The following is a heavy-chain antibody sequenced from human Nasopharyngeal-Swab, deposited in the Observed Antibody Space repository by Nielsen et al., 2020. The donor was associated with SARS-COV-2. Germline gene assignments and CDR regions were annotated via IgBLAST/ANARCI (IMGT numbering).Heavy chain of an antibody. V-gene: IGHV3-30*18. D-gene: IGHD2-8*01. CDR3: AKDASVYGIPYYFDY. CDR2: ISYDGSNK. Sequence: GESLKISCAASGFTFSSYGMHWVRQAPGKGLEWVAVISYDGSNKYYADSVKGRFTISRDNSKNTLHLQMNSLRAEDTAVFYCAKDASVYGIPYYFDYWDQGTLVTVSS. CDR1: GFTFSSYG. J-gene: IGHJ4*02.